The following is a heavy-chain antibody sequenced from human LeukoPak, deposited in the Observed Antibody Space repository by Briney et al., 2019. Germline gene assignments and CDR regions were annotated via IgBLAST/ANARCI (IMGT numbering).Heavy chain of an antibody. J-gene: IGHJ6*02. CDR2: ISGSGGST. D-gene: IGHD6-6*01. Sequence: GGSLRLSCAASGFTFSSYAMSWVRQAPGKGPEWVSAISGSGGSTYYADSVKGRFTISRDNSKNTLYLQMNSLRAEDTAVYYCAKSGFSSSSGVSNYYGMDVWGQGTTVTVSS. V-gene: IGHV3-23*01. CDR1: GFTFSSYA. CDR3: AKSGFSSSSGVSNYYGMDV.